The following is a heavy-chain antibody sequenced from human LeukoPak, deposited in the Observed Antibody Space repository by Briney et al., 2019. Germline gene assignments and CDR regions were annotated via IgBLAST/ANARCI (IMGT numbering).Heavy chain of an antibody. CDR3: AREGNYDFWLLDP. J-gene: IGHJ5*02. CDR1: GFTFTTYK. D-gene: IGHD3-3*01. V-gene: IGHV3-48*04. CDR2: ISSSGSTI. Sequence: PGGSLRLSCAASGFTFTTYKMNWVRQAPGKGLEWVSYISSSGSTIYYADSVKGRFTISRDNAKNSLYLQMNSLRAEDTAVYYCAREGNYDFWLLDPWGQGTLVTVSS.